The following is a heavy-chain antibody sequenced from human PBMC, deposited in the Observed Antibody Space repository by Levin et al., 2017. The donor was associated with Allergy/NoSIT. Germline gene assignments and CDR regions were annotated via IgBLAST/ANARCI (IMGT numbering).Heavy chain of an antibody. CDR2: IYHSGST. CDR3: ARDVGVPTDAFDI. Sequence: SETLSLTCAVSGGSISSSNWWSWVRQPPGKGLEWIGEIYHSGSTNYNPSLKSRVTISVDKSKNQFSLKLSSVTAADTAVYYCARDVGVPTDAFDIWGQGTMVTVSS. D-gene: IGHD3-16*01. V-gene: IGHV4-4*02. CDR1: GGSISSSNW. J-gene: IGHJ3*02.